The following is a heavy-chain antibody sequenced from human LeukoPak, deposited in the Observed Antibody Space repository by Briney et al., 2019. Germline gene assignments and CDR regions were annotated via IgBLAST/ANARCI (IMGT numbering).Heavy chain of an antibody. Sequence: PGGSLRLSCAASGFTFSSYSMNWVRQAPGKGLEWVSSISGSSSYIYYADSVKGRFTISRDNAKNSLYVQMNSLRAEDTAVYYCARDLNWETYWGQGTLVSVSS. V-gene: IGHV3-21*01. J-gene: IGHJ4*02. CDR2: ISGSSSYI. CDR1: GFTFSSYS. D-gene: IGHD7-27*01. CDR3: ARDLNWETY.